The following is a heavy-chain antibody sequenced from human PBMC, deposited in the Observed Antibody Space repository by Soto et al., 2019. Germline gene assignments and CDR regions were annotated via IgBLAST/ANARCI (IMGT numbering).Heavy chain of an antibody. V-gene: IGHV4-34*01. CDR1: GGSFSGYY. Sequence: QVQLQQWGAGLLKPSETLSLTCAVYGGSFSGYYWSWIRQPPGKGLEWIGEINHSGSTNYNPSLKSRVTISVDTSKNQFSLKLSSVTAADTAVYYFARFSWGQFDYWGQGTLVTVSS. CDR3: ARFSWGQFDY. D-gene: IGHD7-27*01. J-gene: IGHJ4*02. CDR2: INHSGST.